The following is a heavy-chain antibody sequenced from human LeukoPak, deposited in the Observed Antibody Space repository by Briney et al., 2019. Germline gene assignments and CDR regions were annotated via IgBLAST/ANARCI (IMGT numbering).Heavy chain of an antibody. Sequence: SETLSLTCAVYGGSFSGYYWSWIRQPPGKGLEWIGEINHSGSTNYNPSLKSRVTISVDTSKNQFSLKLSSVTAADTAVYYCARGGIDYGGNSVRLGYYYYYMDVWGKGTTVTVSS. D-gene: IGHD4-23*01. CDR2: INHSGST. CDR1: GGSFSGYY. V-gene: IGHV4-34*01. J-gene: IGHJ6*03. CDR3: ARGGIDYGGNSVRLGYYYYYMDV.